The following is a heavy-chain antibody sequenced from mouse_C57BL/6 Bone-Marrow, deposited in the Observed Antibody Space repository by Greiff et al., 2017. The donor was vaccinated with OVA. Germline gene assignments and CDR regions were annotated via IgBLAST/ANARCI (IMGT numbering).Heavy chain of an antibody. J-gene: IGHJ1*03. CDR1: GYTFTDYE. Sequence: QVQLKQSGAELVRPGASVTLSCKASGYTFTDYEMHWVKQTPVHGLEWIGAIDPETGGTAYNQKFKGKAILTADKSSSTAYMELRSLTSEDSAVYYCTRAPFTTVVATVRWYFDVWGTGTTVTVSS. CDR2: IDPETGGT. V-gene: IGHV1-15*01. D-gene: IGHD1-1*01. CDR3: TRAPFTTVVATVRWYFDV.